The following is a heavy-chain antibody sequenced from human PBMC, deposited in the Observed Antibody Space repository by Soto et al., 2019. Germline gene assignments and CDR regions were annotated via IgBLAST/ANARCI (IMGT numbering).Heavy chain of an antibody. CDR1: GGTFSSYA. Sequence: QVQLVQSGAEVKKPGSSVTVSCKASGGTFSSYAISWVRQAPGQGLEWMRRIIPFIGTANYAQKFQGRVMISEDESTSAAYMELTSLRSEDTAVYYCARVFMTTVPASSYYGMDVWGQGTTVTVSS. D-gene: IGHD4-4*01. CDR3: ARVFMTTVPASSYYGMDV. V-gene: IGHV1-69*18. CDR2: IIPFIGTA. J-gene: IGHJ6*02.